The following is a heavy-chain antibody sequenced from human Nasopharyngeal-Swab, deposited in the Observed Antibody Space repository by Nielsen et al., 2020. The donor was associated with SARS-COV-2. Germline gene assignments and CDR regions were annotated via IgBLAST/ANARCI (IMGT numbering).Heavy chain of an antibody. J-gene: IGHJ4*02. V-gene: IGHV1-69*04. Sequence: SVKVSCKASGGTFSSYAISWVRQAPGQGLEWMGRIIPILGIANYAQKFQGRVTITADKSTSTAYMELSSLRSEDTAVYYCARLEGDYYDSSGTGYWGQGTLVTVSS. CDR1: GGTFSSYA. CDR3: ARLEGDYYDSSGTGY. CDR2: IIPILGIA. D-gene: IGHD3-22*01.